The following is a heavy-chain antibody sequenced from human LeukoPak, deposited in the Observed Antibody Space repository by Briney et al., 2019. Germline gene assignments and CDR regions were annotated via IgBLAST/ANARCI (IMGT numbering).Heavy chain of an antibody. CDR2: INHSGST. CDR1: GGSFSGYY. D-gene: IGHD2-15*01. V-gene: IGHV4-34*01. J-gene: IGHJ2*01. Sequence: QSSETLSLTCAVYGGSFSGYYRSWIRQPPGKGLEWIGEINHSGSTNYNPSLKSRVTISVDTSKNQFSLKLSSVTAADTAVYYCARGPRYCSGGSCYRNWYFDLWGRGTLVTVSS. CDR3: ARGPRYCSGGSCYRNWYFDL.